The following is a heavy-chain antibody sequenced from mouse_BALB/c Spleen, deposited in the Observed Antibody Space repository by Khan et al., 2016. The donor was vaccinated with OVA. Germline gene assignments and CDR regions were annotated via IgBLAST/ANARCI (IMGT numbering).Heavy chain of an antibody. CDR2: IRNKSNNYAT. CDR3: VRSSGYYFDY. CDR1: GFTFNTYA. J-gene: IGHJ2*01. Sequence: EVELVESGGGLVQPKGSLKLACAASGFTFNTYAMNWVRQAPGKGLEWVARIRNKSNNYATYYADSVKDRFTISRDDSQTMLYLQMSNLKTEDTAMYYLVRSSGYYFDYWSQGTTLTVSS. D-gene: IGHD3-1*01. V-gene: IGHV10-1*02.